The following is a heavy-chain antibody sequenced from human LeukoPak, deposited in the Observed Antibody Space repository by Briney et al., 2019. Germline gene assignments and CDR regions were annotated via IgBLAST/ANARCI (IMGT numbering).Heavy chain of an antibody. Sequence: SSETLSLTCTVSGGSISNYHWSRIRQPPGKGLEWIGYIYYSGSTNSNPSLKSRVTISVDTSKKQFFLRLSSVTAADTAVYYCARVGYTYGTDPGFDYWGQGTLVTVSS. D-gene: IGHD5-18*01. CDR2: IYYSGST. CDR1: GGSISNYH. J-gene: IGHJ4*02. CDR3: ARVGYTYGTDPGFDY. V-gene: IGHV4-59*01.